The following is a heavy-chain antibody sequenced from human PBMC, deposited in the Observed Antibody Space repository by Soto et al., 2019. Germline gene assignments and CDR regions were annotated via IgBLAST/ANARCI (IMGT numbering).Heavy chain of an antibody. D-gene: IGHD3-22*01. V-gene: IGHV5-51*01. J-gene: IGHJ2*01. CDR2: IYPGDSDT. CDR3: FIFCGIYYCDRCGF. CDR1: GYSFTSYW. Sequence: GASLKISCKGSGYSFTSYWIGWVRQMPGKGLEWMGIIYPGDSDTRYSPSFQGQVTISADTSITTAYLQWRSLKASDTAMYYCFIFCGIYYCDRCGFCGRGSLVPGSS.